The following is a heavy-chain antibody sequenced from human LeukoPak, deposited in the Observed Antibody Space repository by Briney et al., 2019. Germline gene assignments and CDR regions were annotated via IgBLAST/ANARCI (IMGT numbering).Heavy chain of an antibody. D-gene: IGHD3-10*01. CDR2: LYYSGKT. CDR3: GRVRTANPGSPEYFED. CDR1: GGPIRSYH. J-gene: IGHJ1*01. V-gene: IGHV4-59*01. Sequence: SETLSLTCTVYGGPIRSYHWSWLRQPPGKGLEWDGYLYYSGKTNSNTSLQSRVTISKDQFKNQFAPKLKSVSAAAPAVSFCGRVRTANPGSPEYFEDWGRGTVVPVS.